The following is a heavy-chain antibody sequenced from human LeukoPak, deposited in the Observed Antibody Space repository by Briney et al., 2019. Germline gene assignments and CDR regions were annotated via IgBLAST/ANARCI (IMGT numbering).Heavy chain of an antibody. CDR3: ARDQGKEYSSSWYPFYYYYYGMDV. V-gene: IGHV1-18*04. CDR1: GYTFTSYG. J-gene: IGHJ6*04. CDR2: ISAYNGNT. D-gene: IGHD6-13*01. Sequence: ASVKVSCKASGYTFTSYGISWVRQAPGQGLEWMGWISAYNGNTNYAQKLQGRVTMTTDTSTSTAYMELRSLRSDDTAVYYCARDQGKEYSSSWYPFYYYYYGMDVWGKGTTVTVS.